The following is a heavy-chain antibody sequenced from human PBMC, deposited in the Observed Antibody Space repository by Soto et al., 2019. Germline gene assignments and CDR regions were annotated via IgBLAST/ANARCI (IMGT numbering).Heavy chain of an antibody. CDR2: ISGSGGST. V-gene: IGHV3-23*01. D-gene: IGHD6-13*01. J-gene: IGHJ4*02. CDR1: GFIFSSYA. Sequence: EVQLLESGGGLVQPGGSLRLYCAASGFIFSSYAMSCVRQAPGKGMEWVSAISGSGGSTYHEDSVKARFTISRAISKNALHLQMNSLIDGDTAVYYCAKEGPVAEAGTLHHFVCWGQGTLVTVSS. CDR3: AKEGPVAEAGTLHHFVC.